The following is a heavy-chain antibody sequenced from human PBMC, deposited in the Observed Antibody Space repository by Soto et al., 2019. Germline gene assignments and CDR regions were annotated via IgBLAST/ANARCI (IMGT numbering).Heavy chain of an antibody. CDR1: GDSISSYY. CDR3: ARGHSFDC. Sequence: SETLSLTRTVSGDSISSYYWFWIRQPPGKGLEWLAYIHHSGITKYNPSLKSRLTVSVDTPKNQFSLKLSSVTAADTAVYYCARGHSFDCWGQGTRVTVS. J-gene: IGHJ4*02. CDR2: IHHSGIT. V-gene: IGHV4-59*01.